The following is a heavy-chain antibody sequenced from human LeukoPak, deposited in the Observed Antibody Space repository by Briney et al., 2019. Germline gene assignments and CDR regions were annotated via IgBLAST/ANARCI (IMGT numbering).Heavy chain of an antibody. D-gene: IGHD3-10*01. V-gene: IGHV3-21*01. CDR2: ISGTGGYM. Sequence: GGSLRLSCAASGFTFSSYSMNWVRQAPRKGLEWVSSISGTGGYMYYADSVKGRFTISRDNAKNSLYLQMNSLRAEDTAVYYCASIKLDYFDYWGQGTLVTVSS. CDR1: GFTFSSYS. J-gene: IGHJ4*02. CDR3: ASIKLDYFDY.